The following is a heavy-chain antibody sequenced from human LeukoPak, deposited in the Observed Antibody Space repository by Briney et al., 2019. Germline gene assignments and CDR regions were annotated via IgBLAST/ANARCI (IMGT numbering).Heavy chain of an antibody. CDR2: INTGNGNT. Sequence: ASVKVSCKASGYTSTSYTMYWVRQAPGQRLEWMGWINTGNGNTKYSQKFQGRVTITRDTSASTGYMELSSLRSEDTAVYYCAYDILTGYLGRLDHWGQGTLVTVSS. V-gene: IGHV1-3*04. D-gene: IGHD3-9*01. CDR1: GYTSTSYT. CDR3: AYDILTGYLGRLDH. J-gene: IGHJ4*02.